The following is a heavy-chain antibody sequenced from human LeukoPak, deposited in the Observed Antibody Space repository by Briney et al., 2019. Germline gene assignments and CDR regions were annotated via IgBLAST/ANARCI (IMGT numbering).Heavy chain of an antibody. J-gene: IGHJ4*02. CDR1: GYTFTSYY. V-gene: IGHV1-2*02. CDR3: AREGTQYYYDSSGYYD. D-gene: IGHD3-22*01. CDR2: INPNSGGT. Sequence: ASVKVSCKASGYTFTSYYMHWVRQAPGQGLEWMGWINPNSGGTNYAQKFQGRVTMTRDTSISTAYMELSRLRSDDTAVYYCAREGTQYYYDSSGYYDWGQGTLVTVSS.